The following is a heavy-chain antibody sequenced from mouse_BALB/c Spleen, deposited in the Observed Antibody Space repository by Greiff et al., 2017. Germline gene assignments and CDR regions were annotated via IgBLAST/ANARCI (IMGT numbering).Heavy chain of an antibody. CDR1: GYSFTSYY. CDR2: IDPFNGGT. J-gene: IGHJ4*01. Sequence: VHVKQSGPELMKPGASVKISCKASGYSFTSYYMHWVKQSHGKSLEWIGYIDPFNGGTSYNQKFKGKATLTVDKSSSTAYMHLSSLTSEDSAVYYCARLGYGNYDYYAMDYWGQGTSVTVSS. D-gene: IGHD2-1*01. V-gene: IGHV1S135*01. CDR3: ARLGYGNYDYYAMDY.